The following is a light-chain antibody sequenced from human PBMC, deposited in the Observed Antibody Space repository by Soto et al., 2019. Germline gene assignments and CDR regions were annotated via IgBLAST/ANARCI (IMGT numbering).Light chain of an antibody. V-gene: IGKV1-39*01. CDR1: QRISNY. CDR2: AAS. J-gene: IGKJ1*01. CDR3: QQSYSTVRT. Sequence: DIQMTQSPSSLSASVGDRVIITCRASQRISNYLNWYQQKPGKAPNLLIYAASSLQSGVPSRFSGSGSGTDFTLTISTLQPEDFATYYCQQSYSTVRTFGQGTKVEIK.